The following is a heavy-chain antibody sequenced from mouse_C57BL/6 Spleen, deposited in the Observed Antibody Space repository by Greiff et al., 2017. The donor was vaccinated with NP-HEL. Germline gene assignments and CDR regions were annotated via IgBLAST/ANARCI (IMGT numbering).Heavy chain of an antibody. CDR3: AREHDGYYRLYYFDY. V-gene: IGHV1-26*01. D-gene: IGHD2-3*01. CDR2: INPNNGGT. CDR1: GYTFTDYY. Sequence: VQLQQSGPELVKPGASVKISCKASGYTFTDYYMNWVKQSHGKSLEWIGDINPNNGGTSYNQKFKGKATLTVDKSSSTAYMELRSLTSEDSAVYYCAREHDGYYRLYYFDYWGQGTTLTVSS. J-gene: IGHJ2*01.